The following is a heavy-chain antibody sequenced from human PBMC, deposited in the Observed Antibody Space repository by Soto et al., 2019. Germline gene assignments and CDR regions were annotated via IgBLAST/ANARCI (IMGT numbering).Heavy chain of an antibody. J-gene: IGHJ6*02. CDR3: ARNFYDILTGSLAHYYYGMDV. D-gene: IGHD3-9*01. CDR2: IKQDGSEK. Sequence: QPGGSLRLSCAASGFTFSSYWMSWVRQAPGKGLEWVANIKQDGSEKYYVDSVKGRFTISRDNAKNSLYLQMNSLRAEDTAVYYCARNFYDILTGSLAHYYYGMDVWGQGTTVTVSS. CDR1: GFTFSSYW. V-gene: IGHV3-7*03.